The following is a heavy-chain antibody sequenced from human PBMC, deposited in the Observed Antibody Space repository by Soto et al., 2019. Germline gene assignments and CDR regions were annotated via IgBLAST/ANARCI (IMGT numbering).Heavy chain of an antibody. D-gene: IGHD5-12*01. CDR3: ARVEYSGYDSSDFDY. CDR1: GYTFTSYG. Sequence: ASVKVSCKASGYTFTSYGISWVRQAPGQGLEWMGWISAYNGNTNYAQKLQGRVTMTTDTSTSTAYMELRSLGSDDTAVYYCARVEYSGYDSSDFDYWGQGTLVTVSS. J-gene: IGHJ4*02. V-gene: IGHV1-18*01. CDR2: ISAYNGNT.